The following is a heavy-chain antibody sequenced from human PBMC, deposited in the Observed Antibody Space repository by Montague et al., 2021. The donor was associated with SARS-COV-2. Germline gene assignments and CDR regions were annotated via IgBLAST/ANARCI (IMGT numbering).Heavy chain of an antibody. Sequence: SLRLSCAASGFTFSSYSMNWVRQAPGKGLEWVSSISSSSSYIYYADSVKGRFTISRDNAKNSLDLQMNSLRVDDTAVYYCARRRRSAGAMDVWGQGTPVTVFS. D-gene: IGHD3-10*01. V-gene: IGHV3-21*06. CDR3: ARRRRSAGAMDV. CDR2: ISSSSSYI. CDR1: GFTFSSYS. J-gene: IGHJ6*02.